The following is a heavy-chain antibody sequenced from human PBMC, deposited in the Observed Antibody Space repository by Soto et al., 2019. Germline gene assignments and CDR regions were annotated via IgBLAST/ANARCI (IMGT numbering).Heavy chain of an antibody. CDR2: IYYSGST. CDR1: GGSISSGGYY. D-gene: IGHD2-2*01. Sequence: PSETLSLTCTVSGGSISSGGYYWSWIRQHPGKGLEWIGYIYYSGSTYYNPSLKSRVTISVDTSKNQFSLKLSSVTAADTAVYYCARINQRISTSCYYYGMEVWGQGTRVTVAS. CDR3: ARINQRISTSCYYYGMEV. V-gene: IGHV4-31*03. J-gene: IGHJ6*02.